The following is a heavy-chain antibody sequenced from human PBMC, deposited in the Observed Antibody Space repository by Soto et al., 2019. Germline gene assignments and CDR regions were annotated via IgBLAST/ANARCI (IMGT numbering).Heavy chain of an antibody. D-gene: IGHD3-22*01. CDR1: GGTFSSYA. CDR3: ARDIVVVRGWFDP. Sequence: SVKVSCKASGGTFSSYAISWVRQAPGQGLEWMGGIIPIFGTANYAQKFQGRVTITADESTSTAYMELSSLRSEDTAVYYCARDIVVVRGWFDPWGQGTLVTVSS. CDR2: IIPIFGTA. J-gene: IGHJ5*02. V-gene: IGHV1-69*13.